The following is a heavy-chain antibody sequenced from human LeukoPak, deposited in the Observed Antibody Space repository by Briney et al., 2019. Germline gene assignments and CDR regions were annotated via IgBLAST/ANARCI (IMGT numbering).Heavy chain of an antibody. CDR3: ARDWGSSGGSPL. CDR2: INSGGENV. V-gene: IGHV3-48*03. Sequence: VGSLRLSCAASGFTFSSFEMYWVRQAPGKGLEWVSYINSGGENVQYADSVKGRFTISRDNAENSLYLEMNSLTVDDTARYYCARDWGSSGGSPLWGQGTLVTVSS. J-gene: IGHJ3*01. D-gene: IGHD1-26*01. CDR1: GFTFSSFE.